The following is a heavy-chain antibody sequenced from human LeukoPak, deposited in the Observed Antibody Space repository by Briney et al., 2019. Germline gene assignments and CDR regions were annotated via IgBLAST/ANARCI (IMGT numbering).Heavy chain of an antibody. D-gene: IGHD6-6*01. CDR3: AKNIAARPDYFDY. CDR1: GFTFSSYS. J-gene: IGHJ4*02. Sequence: GGSLSLSCAASGFTFSSYSMNWVRQAPGKGLEWVSYISSSSSTIYYADSVKGRFTISRDNAKNSLYLQMNSLRAEDTAVYYCAKNIAARPDYFDYWGQGTLVTVSS. V-gene: IGHV3-48*01. CDR2: ISSSSSTI.